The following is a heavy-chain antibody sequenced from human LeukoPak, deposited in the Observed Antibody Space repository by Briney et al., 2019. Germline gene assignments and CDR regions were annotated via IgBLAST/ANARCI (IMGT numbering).Heavy chain of an antibody. Sequence: PSETLSLTCTVSGVSVSSGSDFWGWIRQPPGKGLEWIGCMHSTGSTFDNPSIKSRVTVSLDASMNQFSLRLSSVTAADTAVYYCAREGSYFGQGDDYWGQGTLVTVSS. J-gene: IGHJ4*02. V-gene: IGHV4-39*07. D-gene: IGHD3-10*01. CDR3: AREGSYFGQGDDY. CDR2: MHSTGST. CDR1: GVSVSSGSDF.